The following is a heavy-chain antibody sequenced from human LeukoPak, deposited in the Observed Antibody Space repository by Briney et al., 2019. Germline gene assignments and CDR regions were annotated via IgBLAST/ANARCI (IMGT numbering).Heavy chain of an antibody. Sequence: ASVKVSCKASGYTFTGYYMHWVRQAPGQGLEWMGWINPNSGGTNYAQKFQGRVTMTRDTSISPAYMELSRLRSDDTAVYYCARSKDYYDSSGYSNWGQGTLVTVSS. D-gene: IGHD3-22*01. V-gene: IGHV1-2*02. CDR1: GYTFTGYY. CDR2: INPNSGGT. CDR3: ARSKDYYDSSGYSN. J-gene: IGHJ4*02.